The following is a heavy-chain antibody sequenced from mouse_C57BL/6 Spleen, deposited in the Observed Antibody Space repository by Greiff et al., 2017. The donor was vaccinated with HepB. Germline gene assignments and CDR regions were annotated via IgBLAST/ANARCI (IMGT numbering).Heavy chain of an antibody. CDR2: IYPGSGST. J-gene: IGHJ2*01. CDR1: GYTFTSYW. D-gene: IGHD1-1*01. V-gene: IGHV1-55*01. CDR3: ARKGYYYGSSYGTGFDY. Sequence: VQLQQPGAELVKPGASVKMSCKASGYTFTSYWITWVKQRPGQGLEWIGDIYPGSGSTNYNEKFKSKATLTVATSSSTAYMQLSSLTSEDFAVYYCARKGYYYGSSYGTGFDYWGQGTTLTVSS.